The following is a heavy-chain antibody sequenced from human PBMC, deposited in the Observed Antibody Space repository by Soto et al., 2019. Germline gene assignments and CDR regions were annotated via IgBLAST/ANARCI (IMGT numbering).Heavy chain of an antibody. CDR3: ARERKYYYDSSGYYSLIFDY. D-gene: IGHD3-22*01. J-gene: IGHJ4*02. Sequence: QVQLVQSGAEVNQPGSSVKVSCKASGGTFSSYAISWVRQAPGQVLEWMGGIIPIFGTANYAQKIQGRVTITAEESTSTAYMELSSLRAEDTAVYYCARERKYYYDSSGYYSLIFDYWGQGTMVTVSS. CDR1: GGTFSSYA. V-gene: IGHV1-69*01. CDR2: IIPIFGTA.